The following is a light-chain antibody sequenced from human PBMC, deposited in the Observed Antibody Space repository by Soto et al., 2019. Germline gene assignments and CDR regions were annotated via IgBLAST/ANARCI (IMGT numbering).Light chain of an antibody. CDR3: QQYGSSPWT. CDR1: QSVSSSY. CDR2: GAS. Sequence: EIALTQSPGTLSLSPGERATRACRASQSVSSSYLAWYQQKPGQAPRLLIYGASSRANGIPDRFSGSGSGTEFTLTISRLEPEDFAVYYCQQYGSSPWTFGQGTKVEIK. V-gene: IGKV3-20*01. J-gene: IGKJ1*01.